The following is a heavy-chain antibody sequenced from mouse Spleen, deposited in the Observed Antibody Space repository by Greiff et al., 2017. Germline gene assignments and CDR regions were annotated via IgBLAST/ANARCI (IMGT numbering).Heavy chain of an antibody. D-gene: IGHD2-1*01. Sequence: EVKLQQSGPVLVKPGASVKMSCKASGYTFTDYYMNWVKQSHGKSLEWIGVINPYNGGTSYNQKFKGKATLTVDKSSSTAYMELNSLTSEDSAVYYCASYGNYDAMDYWGQGTSVTVSS. CDR1: GYTFTDYY. CDR2: INPYNGGT. V-gene: IGHV1-19*01. CDR3: ASYGNYDAMDY. J-gene: IGHJ4*01.